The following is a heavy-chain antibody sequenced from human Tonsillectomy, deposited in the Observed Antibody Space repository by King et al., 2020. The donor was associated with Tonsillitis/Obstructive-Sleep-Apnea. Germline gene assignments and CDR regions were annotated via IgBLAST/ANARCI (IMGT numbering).Heavy chain of an antibody. J-gene: IGHJ4*02. V-gene: IGHV3-64*01. CDR3: ARVRSYLSSGLDY. CDR2: ISSNGGST. CDR1: GFTFSSYA. Sequence: QLVQSGGGLVQPGGSLRLSCAASGFTFSSYAMHWVRQAPGKGLEYVSAISSNGGSTYYANSVKGRFTISRDNSKNTLYLQMGSLRAEDMAVYYCARVRSYLSSGLDYWGQGTLVTVSS. D-gene: IGHD1-26*01.